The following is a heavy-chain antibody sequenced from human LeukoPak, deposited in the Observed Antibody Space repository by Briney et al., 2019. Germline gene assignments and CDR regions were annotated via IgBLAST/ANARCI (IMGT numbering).Heavy chain of an antibody. V-gene: IGHV1-69*13. J-gene: IGHJ6*02. Sequence: GASVKVSCKASGGTFSSYAISWVRQAPGQGLEWMGGIIPIFGTANYAQKFQGRVTITADESTSTAYMELSSLRSEDTAVYYCARGRITGVNGDYDYCYYGMDVWGQGTTVTVSS. CDR3: ARGRITGVNGDYDYCYYGMDV. CDR2: IIPIFGTA. CDR1: GGTFSSYA. D-gene: IGHD4-17*01.